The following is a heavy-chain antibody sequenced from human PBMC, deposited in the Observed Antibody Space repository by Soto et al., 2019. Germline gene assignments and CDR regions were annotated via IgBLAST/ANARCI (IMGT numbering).Heavy chain of an antibody. Sequence: EVQLLESGGGSVHPGGSLRLSCAASGFTFNNYAMNWVRQAPGKGLEWVSAISGSGGSTYQADSVKGRFTISRDNSKNTLYLQMNSLRAEDTAVYYCAKGGDYSYTMDVWGQGTTVTVSS. CDR2: ISGSGGST. CDR3: AKGGDYSYTMDV. J-gene: IGHJ6*02. V-gene: IGHV3-23*01. CDR1: GFTFNNYA.